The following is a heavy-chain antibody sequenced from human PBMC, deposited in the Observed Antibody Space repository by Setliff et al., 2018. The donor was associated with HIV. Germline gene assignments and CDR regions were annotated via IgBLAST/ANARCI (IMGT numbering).Heavy chain of an antibody. CDR1: GGSFSGHY. J-gene: IGHJ4*02. CDR2: INHSGST. Sequence: SAPLSLTCAVYGGSFSGHYWSWIRQPPGKGLEWIGEINHSGSTNYNPSLKSRVTSSVDTSKNQFSLKLSFVTAADTAVYYCARVIGWNDAGDYWGRGTLVTVSS. CDR3: ARVIGWNDAGDY. D-gene: IGHD1-1*01. V-gene: IGHV4-34*01.